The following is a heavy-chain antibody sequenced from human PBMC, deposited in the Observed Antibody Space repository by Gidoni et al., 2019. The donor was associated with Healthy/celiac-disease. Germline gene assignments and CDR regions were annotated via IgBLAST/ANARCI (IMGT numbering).Heavy chain of an antibody. CDR2: IYYSGST. CDR3: ARDYSYGYGDWNDFDY. V-gene: IGHV4-59*01. CDR1: GGSISSYY. Sequence: QVQLQESGPGLVKPSETLSLTCTVSGGSISSYYWSWIRQPPGKGLEWMGYIYYSGSTNYNPSLKSRVTISVDTSKNQFSLKLSSVTAADTAVYYCARDYSYGYGDWNDFDYWGQGTLVTVSS. J-gene: IGHJ4*02. D-gene: IGHD5-18*01.